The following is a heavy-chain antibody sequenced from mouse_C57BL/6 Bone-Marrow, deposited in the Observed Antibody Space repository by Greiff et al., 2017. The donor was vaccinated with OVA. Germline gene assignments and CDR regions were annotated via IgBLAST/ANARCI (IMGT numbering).Heavy chain of an antibody. CDR3: ARALIYYDYHYYAMDY. D-gene: IGHD2-4*01. CDR1: GFTFSSYA. V-gene: IGHV5-4*01. Sequence: EVQVVESGGGLVKPGGSLKLSCAASGFTFSSYAMSWVRQTPEKRLEWVATISDGGSYTYYPDNVKGRFTISRDNAKNNLYLQMSHLKSEDTAMYYCARALIYYDYHYYAMDYWGQGTSVTVSS. CDR2: ISDGGSYT. J-gene: IGHJ4*01.